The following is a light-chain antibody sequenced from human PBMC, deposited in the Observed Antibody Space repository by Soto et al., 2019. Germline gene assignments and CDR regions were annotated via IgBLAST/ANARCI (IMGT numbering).Light chain of an antibody. CDR1: QGISQC. Sequence: DLQMTQSPSSLSASVGDSVTITCRASQGISQCFAWYQQKPGKVPKLLIYEASTLQSGVPSRFSGSGSGTYCTLTISSLQPEDAATYSGEKYNSAPRAFGQGIKVEIK. J-gene: IGKJ1*01. CDR2: EAS. CDR3: EKYNSAPRA. V-gene: IGKV1-27*01.